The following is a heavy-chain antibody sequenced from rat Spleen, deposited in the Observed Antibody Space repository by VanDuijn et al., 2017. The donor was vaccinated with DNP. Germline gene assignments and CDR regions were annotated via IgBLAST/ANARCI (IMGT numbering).Heavy chain of an antibody. J-gene: IGHJ2*01. CDR2: ISYDGSGT. D-gene: IGHD1-11*01. V-gene: IGHV5-7*01. CDR1: GFTFSNSD. Sequence: EVQLVESGGGLVQPGRSIKLSCAASGFTFSNSDMAWVRQAPKKGLEWVAGISYDGSGTYYPDSVKGRFTISRDDAKSTLYLQMDSLRSEDTATYYCARDGGGPFDYWGQGVMVTVSS. CDR3: ARDGGGPFDY.